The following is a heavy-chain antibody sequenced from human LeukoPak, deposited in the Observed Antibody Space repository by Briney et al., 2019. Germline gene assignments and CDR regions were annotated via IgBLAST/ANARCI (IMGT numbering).Heavy chain of an antibody. CDR3: ARVVAGNWFDP. CDR1: GFTFSRFE. CDR2: IYYGENT. J-gene: IGHJ5*02. D-gene: IGHD2-15*01. V-gene: IGHV4-39*01. Sequence: GSLRLSCVASGFTFSRFEMNWVRQPPGKGLEWIGNIYYGENTYYNPSLKSRVTISIDTSKNQFYLKLSSLTAADTAVYYCARVVAGNWFDPWGQGTLVTVSS.